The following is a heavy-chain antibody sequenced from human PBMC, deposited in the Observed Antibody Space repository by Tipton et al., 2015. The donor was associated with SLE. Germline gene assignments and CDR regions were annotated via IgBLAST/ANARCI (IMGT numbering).Heavy chain of an antibody. D-gene: IGHD4-17*01. CDR3: AKATTLIEEFDY. Sequence: QSGAEVKRPGASVKVSCKASGYTFDLYGISWVRQAPGQGLEWMGWISCFNGDTKYAQKFQGSVTMTTDTSTSTAYMDLRSLSSDDTAVYYCAKATTLIEEFDYWGQGTLVTVSS. V-gene: IGHV1-18*01. CDR2: ISCFNGDT. J-gene: IGHJ4*02. CDR1: GYTFDLYG.